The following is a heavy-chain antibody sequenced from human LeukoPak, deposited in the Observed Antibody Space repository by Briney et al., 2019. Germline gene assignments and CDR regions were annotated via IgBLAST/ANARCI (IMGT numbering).Heavy chain of an antibody. J-gene: IGHJ6*02. CDR2: ISYDGSNK. Sequence: GGSLRLSCAASGFTFSSYSMNWVRQAPGKGLEWVALISYDGSNKYYADSVKGRFTISRDNSKNTLYLQMNSLRAEDTAVYYCAKDTSAYYFYYGLDVWGQGTTVTVSS. V-gene: IGHV3-30*18. D-gene: IGHD1-26*01. CDR3: AKDTSAYYFYYGLDV. CDR1: GFTFSSYS.